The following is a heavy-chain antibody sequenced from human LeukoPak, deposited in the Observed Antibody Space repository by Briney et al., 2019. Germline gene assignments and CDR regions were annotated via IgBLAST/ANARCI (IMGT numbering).Heavy chain of an antibody. D-gene: IGHD3-22*01. CDR2: INHSGST. V-gene: IGHV4-34*01. Sequence: SETLSLTCAVYGGSFSGYYWSWIRQPPGKGLEWIGEINHSGSTNYNPSLKSRVTISVGTSKNQFSLKLSSVTAADTAVYYCARGYIRKYYYDSSGYYYWGQGTLVTVSS. CDR1: GGSFSGYY. CDR3: ARGYIRKYYYDSSGYYY. J-gene: IGHJ4*02.